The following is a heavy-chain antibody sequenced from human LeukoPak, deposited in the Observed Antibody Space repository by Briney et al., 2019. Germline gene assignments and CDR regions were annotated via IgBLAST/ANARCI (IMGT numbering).Heavy chain of an antibody. CDR3: ARGRTLITLIVVVITEGGFDY. V-gene: IGHV4-39*07. J-gene: IGHJ4*02. CDR2: IYYSGST. Sequence: SSETLSLTRTVSGGSISSSSYYWGWIRQPPGKGLEWIGSIYYSGSTYYNPSLKSRVTISVDTSKNQFSLKLSSVTAADTAVYYCARGRTLITLIVVVITEGGFDYWGQGTLVTVSS. CDR1: GGSISSSSYY. D-gene: IGHD3-22*01.